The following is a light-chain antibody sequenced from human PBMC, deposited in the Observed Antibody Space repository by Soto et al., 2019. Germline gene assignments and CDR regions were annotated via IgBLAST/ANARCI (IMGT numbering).Light chain of an antibody. CDR1: QHITNS. J-gene: IGKJ2*01. CDR3: QQYDSFPYT. CDR2: DAS. V-gene: IGKV1-33*01. Sequence: DIQMTQSPSSLSASVGDTVSITCQASQHITNSLNWYRHKPGKAPELLIYDASSLESGVPSRFSASGSGTEFTFTITSLQTEDFATFYWQQYDSFPYTFGQGTKLEIK.